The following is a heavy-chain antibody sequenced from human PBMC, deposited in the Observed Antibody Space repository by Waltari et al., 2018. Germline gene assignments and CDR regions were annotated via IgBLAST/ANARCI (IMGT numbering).Heavy chain of an antibody. CDR2: RLLMCGNI. CDR1: GGTFSSNA. Sequence: QVHLVQTGYELKEPGSSVRVSCKVFGGTFSSNACRWVGQAPGQGREVMCGRLLMCGNINYAQSLQGRLTITGNEVTTTAYMDINSLTCGDTAVYYCARSPQLTTANWFDPWGQGTLVTVSS. D-gene: IGHD3-3*01. J-gene: IGHJ5*02. V-gene: IGHV1-69*12. CDR3: ARSPQLTTANWFDP.